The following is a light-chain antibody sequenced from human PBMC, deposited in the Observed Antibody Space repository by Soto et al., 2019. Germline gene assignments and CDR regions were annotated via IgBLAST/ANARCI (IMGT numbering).Light chain of an antibody. CDR3: LLAYSGGPV. V-gene: IGLV7-46*01. CDR2: DTS. Sequence: QAVVTQEPSLTVSPGGTVTLTCGSSTGAATSGHYPYWIQQKPGQAPRTLIYDTSNRHSWTPVRFSGSLVGGKAALILSGAQPEDEAEYYCLLAYSGGPVFGGGTKLTVL. CDR1: TGAATSGHY. J-gene: IGLJ3*02.